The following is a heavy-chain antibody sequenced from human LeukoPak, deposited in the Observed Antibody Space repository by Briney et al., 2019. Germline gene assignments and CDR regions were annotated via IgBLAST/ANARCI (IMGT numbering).Heavy chain of an antibody. Sequence: SETLSLTCSVSGHSVRSYYWIWIRQPPGKGLDWIGYVYHSGSTNYNPSLNSRVTIYLDTSKNQFSLKLTSVTAADTAVYYCARARLAMSDVFDSWGQGTLVTVSS. CDR3: ARARLAMSDVFDS. D-gene: IGHD2-21*01. CDR1: GHSVRSYY. J-gene: IGHJ4*02. CDR2: VYHSGST. V-gene: IGHV4-59*02.